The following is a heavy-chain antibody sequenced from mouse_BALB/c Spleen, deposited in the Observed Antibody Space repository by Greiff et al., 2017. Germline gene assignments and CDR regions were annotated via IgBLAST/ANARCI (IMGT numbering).Heavy chain of an antibody. CDR1: GYAFSSSW. CDR2: IYPGDGDT. Sequence: VQGVESGPELVKPGASVKISCKASGYAFSSSWMNWVKQRPGQGLEWIGRIYPGDGDTNYNGKFKGKATLTADKSSSTAYMQLSSLTSVDSAVYFCARDNVYAMDYWGQGTSVTVSS. CDR3: ARDNVYAMDY. J-gene: IGHJ4*01. V-gene: IGHV1-82*01. D-gene: IGHD1-3*01.